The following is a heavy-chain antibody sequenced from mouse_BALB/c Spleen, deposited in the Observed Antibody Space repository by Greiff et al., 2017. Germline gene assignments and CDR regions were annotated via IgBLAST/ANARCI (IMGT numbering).Heavy chain of an antibody. D-gene: IGHD2-3*01. V-gene: IGHV1-9*01. Sequence: QVQLQQSGAELMKPGASVKISCKATGYTFSSYWIEWVKQRPGHGLEWIGEILPGSGSTNYNEKFKGKATFTADTSSNTAYMQLSSLTSEDSAVYYCARRGSGYYVAMDYWGQGTSVTVSS. CDR1: GYTFSSYW. J-gene: IGHJ4*01. CDR2: ILPGSGST. CDR3: ARRGSGYYVAMDY.